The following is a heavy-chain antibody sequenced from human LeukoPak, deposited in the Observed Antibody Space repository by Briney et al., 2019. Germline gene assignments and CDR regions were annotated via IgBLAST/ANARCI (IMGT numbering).Heavy chain of an antibody. CDR2: IYTSGST. V-gene: IGHV4-61*02. Sequence: NSSQTLSLTCTVSAGSISSGSYYWSWIRQPAGKGLEWIGRIYTSGSTDYNPSLRGRVFISRDTSKNQLSLKLSSVTPADTAIYYCARRGYYDSSGLDYWGQGTLVAVSS. CDR1: AGSISSGSYY. D-gene: IGHD3-22*01. CDR3: ARRGYYDSSGLDY. J-gene: IGHJ4*02.